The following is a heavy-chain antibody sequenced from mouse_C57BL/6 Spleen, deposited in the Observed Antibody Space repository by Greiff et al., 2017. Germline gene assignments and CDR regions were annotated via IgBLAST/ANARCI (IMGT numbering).Heavy chain of an antibody. CDR3: AILGWEETY. Sequence: QVHVKQPGAELVKPGASVKVSCKASGYTFTSYWMHWVKQRPGQGLEWIGRIHPSDSDTNYNQKFKGKATLTVDKSSSTAYMQLSSLTSEDSAVYYCAILGWEETYWGQGTLVTVSA. D-gene: IGHD4-1*01. CDR2: IHPSDSDT. V-gene: IGHV1-74*01. CDR1: GYTFTSYW. J-gene: IGHJ3*01.